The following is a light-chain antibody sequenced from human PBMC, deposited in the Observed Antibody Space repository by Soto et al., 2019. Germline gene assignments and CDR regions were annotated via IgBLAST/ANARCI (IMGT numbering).Light chain of an antibody. Sequence: QSALTQPPSASGSPGQSVTISCTGTSSDVGAYNFVSWYQQQPGRAPRRIIYDVRQRPSGVPDRFSGSKSGNTASLTVSGLQAEDEADYYCSSYTISNTYVFGTGTKLTVL. J-gene: IGLJ1*01. V-gene: IGLV2-8*01. CDR3: SSYTISNTYV. CDR2: DVR. CDR1: SSDVGAYNF.